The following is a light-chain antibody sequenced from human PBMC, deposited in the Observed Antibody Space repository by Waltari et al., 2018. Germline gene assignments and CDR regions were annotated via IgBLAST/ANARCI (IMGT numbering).Light chain of an antibody. CDR2: DAS. Sequence: EIVLTQSPATLSLSPGERATLSCRASQSVSSYLAWYQQKPGQAPRLLIYDASNRATGIPARFSGSGSGTDFTLTISSLEPEDCAVDYCQQRSNWPTVTFGPGTKVDIK. CDR3: QQRSNWPTVT. J-gene: IGKJ3*01. V-gene: IGKV3-11*01. CDR1: QSVSSY.